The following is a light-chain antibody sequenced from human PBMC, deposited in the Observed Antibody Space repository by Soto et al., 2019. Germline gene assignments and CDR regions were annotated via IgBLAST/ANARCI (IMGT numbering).Light chain of an antibody. Sequence: EIVMTQSPATLSVSPGERATLSCRARQSISSNLAWYQQKPGQAPRLLIYGASTRATAIPARFIGSGSGTQFTLTITRLQSEDFAVDYCQHYNNWPPWTFGQGTRVEV. V-gene: IGKV3-15*01. J-gene: IGKJ1*01. CDR2: GAS. CDR3: QHYNNWPPWT. CDR1: QSISSN.